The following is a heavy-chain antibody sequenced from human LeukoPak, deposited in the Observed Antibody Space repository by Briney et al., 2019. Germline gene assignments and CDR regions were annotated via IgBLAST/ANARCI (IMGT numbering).Heavy chain of an antibody. CDR1: GYTLTELS. V-gene: IGHV1-24*01. J-gene: IGHJ4*02. D-gene: IGHD6-19*01. CDR2: FDPEDGET. CDR3: ANRHSSGWYLGY. Sequence: ASVKDSCKVSGYTLTELSMHWVRQAPGKGLEWMGGFDPEDGETIYAQKFQGRVTMTEDTSTDTAYMELSSLRFEDTAVYYCANRHSSGWYLGYWGQGTLVTVSS.